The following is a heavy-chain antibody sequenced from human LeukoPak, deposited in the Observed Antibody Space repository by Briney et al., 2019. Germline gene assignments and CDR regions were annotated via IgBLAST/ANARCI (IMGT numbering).Heavy chain of an antibody. CDR1: GGSFSGFY. V-gene: IGHV4-34*01. CDR3: AGSTQTYYDEALVDY. CDR2: INHSGST. J-gene: IGHJ4*02. D-gene: IGHD3-22*01. Sequence: SETLSLTCAVYGGSFSGFYWSWIRQPPGKGLEWIGEINHSGSTNYNPSLKSRVTISVDTSKSQFSLKLNSVTAADTAVYYCAGSTQTYYDEALVDYWGQGTLVTVSS.